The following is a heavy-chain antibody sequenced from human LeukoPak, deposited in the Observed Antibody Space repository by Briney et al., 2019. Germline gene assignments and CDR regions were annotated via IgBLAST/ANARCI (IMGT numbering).Heavy chain of an antibody. CDR1: GFTFSSYD. V-gene: IGHV3-13*01. CDR3: ARARAGYYYDSSGYYLDY. Sequence: GGSLRLSCAASGFTFSSYDMHWVRQATGKGLEWVSAIGTAGDTYYPGSVKGRFTISRENAKNSLYLQMNSLRAGDTAVYYCARARAGYYYDSSGYYLDYWGQGTLVTVSS. CDR2: IGTAGDT. J-gene: IGHJ4*02. D-gene: IGHD3-22*01.